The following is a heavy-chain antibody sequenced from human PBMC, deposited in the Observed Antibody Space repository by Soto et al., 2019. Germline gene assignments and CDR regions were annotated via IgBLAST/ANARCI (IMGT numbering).Heavy chain of an antibody. CDR1: GFTVSGKKY. Sequence: GGSLRLSCAAFGFTVSGKKYVAWVRQAPGKGLEWVSALYDLDGTYYADSVKGRFTASSDSSRTTVYLQMNSLRPDDTAVYSCATWHLQEHAYDIWGQGTMVTVSS. CDR2: LYDLDGT. CDR3: ATWHLQEHAYDI. D-gene: IGHD1-1*01. V-gene: IGHV3-53*01. J-gene: IGHJ3*02.